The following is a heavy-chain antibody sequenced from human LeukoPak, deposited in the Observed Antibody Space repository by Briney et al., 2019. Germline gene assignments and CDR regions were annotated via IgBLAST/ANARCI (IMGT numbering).Heavy chain of an antibody. D-gene: IGHD2-21*02. CDR1: GFTFSSYG. Sequence: TGGSLRLSCAASGFTFSSYGMSWVRQAPGKGLEWVSAISGSGGSTYYADSVKGRFTISRDNSKNTLYLQMNSLRAEDTAVYYCANLAYCGGDCYSFGRYWGQGTLVTVSS. CDR2: ISGSGGST. V-gene: IGHV3-23*01. J-gene: IGHJ4*02. CDR3: ANLAYCGGDCYSFGRY.